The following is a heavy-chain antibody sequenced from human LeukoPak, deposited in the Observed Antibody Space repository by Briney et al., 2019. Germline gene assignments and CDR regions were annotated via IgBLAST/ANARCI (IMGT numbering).Heavy chain of an antibody. Sequence: GGSLRLSCAASGFTFSNYGMHWVRQAPGKGLEWVAIISYDGSNTYYADSVKGRFTISRDNSKNTLYLQMNNLRDEDTAVYYCAKDRDILTVEDYYYGMDVWGKGTTVTVSP. D-gene: IGHD3-9*01. CDR1: GFTFSNYG. V-gene: IGHV3-30*18. CDR3: AKDRDILTVEDYYYGMDV. J-gene: IGHJ6*04. CDR2: ISYDGSNT.